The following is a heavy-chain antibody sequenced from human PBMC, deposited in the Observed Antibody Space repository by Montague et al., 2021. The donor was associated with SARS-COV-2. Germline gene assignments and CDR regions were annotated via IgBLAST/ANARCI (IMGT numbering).Heavy chain of an antibody. D-gene: IGHD3/OR15-3a*01. V-gene: IGHV4-39*01. CDR2: ISHSGSA. J-gene: IGHJ4*02. Sequence: ETLSLTCNVSGDSISSANYQWAWFRQPPGKGLQWVGSISHSGSAYYNPSLRSRLTISVDMSKRLFSLDVESVAVADTAFYYCARQVGDFWTGFYVDSWGQGTLVTVSS. CDR3: ARQVGDFWTGFYVDS. CDR1: GDSISSANYQ.